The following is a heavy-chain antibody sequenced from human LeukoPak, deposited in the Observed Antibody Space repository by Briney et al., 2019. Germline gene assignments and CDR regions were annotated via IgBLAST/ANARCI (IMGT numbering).Heavy chain of an antibody. D-gene: IGHD3-3*01. CDR1: GFTFSSYR. V-gene: IGHV3-74*01. CDR3: ARGSPDSPLDV. Sequence: QPGGSLRLSCAVSGFTFSSYRIHWVRQAPEKGLVWVSRIYSDGSSTNYADSVKGRFTISGDNAKNTLYLQMNSLRAEDTAVYYCARGSPDSPLDVWGQGTTVTVSS. J-gene: IGHJ6*02. CDR2: IYSDGSST.